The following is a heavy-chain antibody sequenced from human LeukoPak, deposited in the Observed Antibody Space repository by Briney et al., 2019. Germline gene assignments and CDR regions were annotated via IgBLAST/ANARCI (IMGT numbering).Heavy chain of an antibody. J-gene: IGHJ6*02. Sequence: PGGSLRLSCAASGFPFSSYGMHWVRQAPGKGLEWVAFIRNDGSQEFYADAVKGRFIFSRDNVKNVLYLQMNSLGPEDTALYYCAKDLSSAITSALVLDVWGQGTTVIVS. CDR2: IRNDGSQE. CDR3: AKDLSSAITSALVLDV. D-gene: IGHD3-22*01. V-gene: IGHV3-30*02. CDR1: GFPFSSYG.